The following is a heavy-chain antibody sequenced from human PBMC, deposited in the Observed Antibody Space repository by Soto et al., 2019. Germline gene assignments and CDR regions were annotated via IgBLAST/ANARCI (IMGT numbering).Heavy chain of an antibody. CDR1: GFSFGDYY. J-gene: IGHJ5*02. V-gene: IGHV3-11*01. CDR2: ISGSGRTI. CDR3: ARDHGNWFDP. Sequence: QVQLVESGGGLVKPGGSLRLSCTASGFSFGDYYMSWIPQAPGKGLEWISYISGSGRTIDFADSVKGRFTISRDNANKSLYLHMNSLSAEDTAVYYCARDHGNWFDPWGQGTLVSVSS.